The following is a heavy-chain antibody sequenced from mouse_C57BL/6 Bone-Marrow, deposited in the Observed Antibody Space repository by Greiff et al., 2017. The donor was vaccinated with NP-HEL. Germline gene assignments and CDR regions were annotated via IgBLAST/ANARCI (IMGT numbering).Heavy chain of an antibody. Sequence: EVQRVESGGGLVQPGGSLKLSCAASGFTFSDYYMYWVRQTPEKRLEWVAYISNGGGSTYSPDTVKGRFTISRDNAKNTLYLQMSRLKSEDTAMYYCARRAQATWFAYWGQGTLVTVSA. CDR3: ARRAQATWFAY. V-gene: IGHV5-12*01. J-gene: IGHJ3*01. CDR2: ISNGGGST. D-gene: IGHD3-2*02. CDR1: GFTFSDYY.